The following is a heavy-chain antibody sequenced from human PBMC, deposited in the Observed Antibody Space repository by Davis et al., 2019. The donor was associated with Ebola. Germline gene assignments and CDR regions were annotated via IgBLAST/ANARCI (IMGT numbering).Heavy chain of an antibody. CDR2: MNPNSGNT. CDR1: GYTFTGYY. Sequence: AASVKVSCKASGYTFTGYYMHWVRQAPGQGLEWMGWMNPNSGNTGYAQKFQGRVTMTRSTSISTAYMELSSLRSEDTAVYYCARVGDSSGWGYWGQGTLVTVSS. CDR3: ARVGDSSGWGY. J-gene: IGHJ4*02. V-gene: IGHV1-8*02. D-gene: IGHD6-19*01.